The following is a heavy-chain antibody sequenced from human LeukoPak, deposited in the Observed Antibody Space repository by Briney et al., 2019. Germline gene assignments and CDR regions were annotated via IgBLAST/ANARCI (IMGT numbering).Heavy chain of an antibody. CDR1: GFTFSSYA. Sequence: GGSLRLSCAASGFTFSSYAMSWVRQAPGKGLEWVSSISSNGGSTYYADSVKGRFTISRENSKNTLYLQMNSLRAEDTAVYYCAKASKMDTILPPFDYWGQGTLVTVSP. CDR2: ISSNGGST. D-gene: IGHD5-24*01. J-gene: IGHJ4*02. V-gene: IGHV3-23*01. CDR3: AKASKMDTILPPFDY.